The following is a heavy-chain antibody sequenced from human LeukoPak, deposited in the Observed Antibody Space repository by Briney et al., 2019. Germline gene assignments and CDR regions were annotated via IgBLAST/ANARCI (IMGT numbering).Heavy chain of an antibody. V-gene: IGHV4-59*07. Sequence: SDTLSLTCTVSGGSLSSYYWSWIRQPPGKGLEWIGYIYYSGSTYDNPSLKSRVTISRDTSKNQFSLKLSSVTAADTAVYYCARVLTYSSSSVSAFDIWGQGTMVTVSS. J-gene: IGHJ3*02. CDR2: IYYSGST. CDR1: GGSLSSYY. D-gene: IGHD6-13*01. CDR3: ARVLTYSSSSVSAFDI.